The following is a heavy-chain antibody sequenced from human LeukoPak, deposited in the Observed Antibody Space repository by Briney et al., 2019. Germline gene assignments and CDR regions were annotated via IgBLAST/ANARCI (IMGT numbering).Heavy chain of an antibody. CDR3: AKDSGRGCSYDE. J-gene: IGHJ4*02. CDR1: GFTFISYG. D-gene: IGHD5-12*01. CDR2: IGDSGGDT. Sequence: GGSLRLSCAASGFTFISYGLSWVRRAPGKGLEWVASIGDSGGDTDYADSVKGRFTISRDNSKNTMSLDMNDLRAGDMAIYYCAKDSGRGCSYDEWGQGALVIVSS. V-gene: IGHV3-23*01.